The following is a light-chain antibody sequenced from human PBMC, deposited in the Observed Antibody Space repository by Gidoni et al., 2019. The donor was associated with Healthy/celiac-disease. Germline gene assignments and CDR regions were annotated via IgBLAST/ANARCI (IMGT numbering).Light chain of an antibody. V-gene: IGLV3-9*01. CDR3: QVWDSSTGV. CDR2: RDS. CDR1: NIGSKN. Sequence: SYDRTQPPSVSGALGQAARITLGGNNIGSKNVHWYQQKPGQAPVLAIYRDSNRPSGIPERFSGSNSGNTATLTISRAQAGDEADYYCQVWDSSTGVFGGGTKLTVL. J-gene: IGLJ2*01.